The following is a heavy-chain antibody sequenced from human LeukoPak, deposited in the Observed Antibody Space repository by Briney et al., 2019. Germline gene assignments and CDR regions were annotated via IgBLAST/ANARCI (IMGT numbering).Heavy chain of an antibody. CDR2: SDPEDGET. J-gene: IGHJ4*02. CDR3: ARANTYSSGLNY. Sequence: PGASVKVSCKASGGTFSSYAISWVRQAPGKGLEWMGGSDPEDGETIYAQKFQGRVTMTRNTSISTAYMELSSLRSEDTAVYYCARANTYSSGLNYWGQGTLVTVSS. V-gene: IGHV1-8*02. CDR1: GGTFSSYA. D-gene: IGHD6-25*01.